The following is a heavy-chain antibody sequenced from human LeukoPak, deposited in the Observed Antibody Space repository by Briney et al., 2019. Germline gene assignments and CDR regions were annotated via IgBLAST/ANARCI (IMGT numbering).Heavy chain of an antibody. CDR1: GGSISSYY. CDR2: IKTKIDGGTT. V-gene: IGHV3-15*01. J-gene: IGHJ4*02. CDR3: TSTHYDISTGYYHPPDY. D-gene: IGHD3-9*01. Sequence: PSETLSLTCTVSGGSISSYYWSWVRQAPGKGLEWVGHIKTKIDGGTTDYAAPVKGRFTISRDDSKNTVFLQMSESKSEDTALYFCTSTHYDISTGYYHPPDYWGQGTLVTVSS.